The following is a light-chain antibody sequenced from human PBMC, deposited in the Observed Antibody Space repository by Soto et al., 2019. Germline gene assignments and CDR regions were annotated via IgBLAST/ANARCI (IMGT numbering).Light chain of an antibody. CDR2: SAS. Sequence: DIQMTQSPSSLSASVGDRVTITCRASQSIASYLNWYQQKPGKAPNLLIYSASSLQSGVPSRFSGSGSGTDFTLTISSLQPEDSATYYCQQSFSTPVTFGQGTNLDIK. CDR1: QSIASY. J-gene: IGKJ2*01. V-gene: IGKV1-39*01. CDR3: QQSFSTPVT.